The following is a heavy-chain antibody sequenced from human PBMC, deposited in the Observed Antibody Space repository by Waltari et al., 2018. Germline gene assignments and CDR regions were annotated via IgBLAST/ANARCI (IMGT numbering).Heavy chain of an antibody. V-gene: IGHV4-4*07. Sequence: QVQLQESGPGLVKPSETLSLTCTVSGGSISSYSWSWIRQPAGKGLEWIGRIYTSGSTNYNPTLTRRVTMSVDTSKNQFSLKLSSVTAADTAVYYCARSITIFGVVITLFDYWGQGTLVTVSS. CDR1: GGSISSYS. CDR3: ARSITIFGVVITLFDY. D-gene: IGHD3-3*01. J-gene: IGHJ4*02. CDR2: IYTSGST.